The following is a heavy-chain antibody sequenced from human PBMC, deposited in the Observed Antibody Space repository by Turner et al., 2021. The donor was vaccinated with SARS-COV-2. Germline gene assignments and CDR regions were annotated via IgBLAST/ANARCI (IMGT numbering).Heavy chain of an antibody. J-gene: IGHJ4*02. Sequence: VQLVESGGVRVQPGCSLSLSCAASGFTFSSYSLNWVRQAPGKGLECVSTIRSSSSYRHNADSVKGRCTITRDNAKNSLYLQMNSLRAEDTAVYYCSRDPWYYDSSGWPPSDYWGQGTLVTVSS. D-gene: IGHD3-22*01. V-gene: IGHV3-21*01. CDR1: GFTFSSYS. CDR2: IRSSSSYR. CDR3: SRDPWYYDSSGWPPSDY.